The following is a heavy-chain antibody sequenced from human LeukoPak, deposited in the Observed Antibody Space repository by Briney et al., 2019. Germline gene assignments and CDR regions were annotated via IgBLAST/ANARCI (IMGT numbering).Heavy chain of an antibody. CDR3: ARVEIAARVPDY. CDR2: INPNSGGT. J-gene: IGHJ4*02. Sequence: ASVTVSCKASGYTFTGYYMHWVRQAPGQGLEWMGLINPNSGGTNYAQKFQGRVTMTMDTSISKAYMELSRLRSDDTAVYYCARVEIAARVPDYWGQGTLVTVSS. CDR1: GYTFTGYY. D-gene: IGHD6-6*01. V-gene: IGHV1-2*02.